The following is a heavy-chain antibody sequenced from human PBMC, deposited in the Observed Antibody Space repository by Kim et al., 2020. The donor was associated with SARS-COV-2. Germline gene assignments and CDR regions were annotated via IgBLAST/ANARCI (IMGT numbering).Heavy chain of an antibody. CDR1: GFTFSSYW. D-gene: IGHD3-16*02. Sequence: GGSLRLSCAASGFTFSSYWMSWVRQAPGKGLEWVANIKQDGSEKYYVDSVKGRFTISRDNAKNSLYLQMNSLRAEDTAVYYCARVLRQTFWGSYRPQPYYFDYWGQGTLVTVSS. V-gene: IGHV3-7*03. CDR3: ARVLRQTFWGSYRPQPYYFDY. J-gene: IGHJ4*02. CDR2: IKQDGSEK.